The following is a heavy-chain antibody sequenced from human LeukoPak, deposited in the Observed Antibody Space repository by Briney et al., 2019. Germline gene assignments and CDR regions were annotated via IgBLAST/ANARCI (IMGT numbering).Heavy chain of an antibody. CDR3: AKDRISMIRSYADY. D-gene: IGHD3-10*01. V-gene: IGHV3-30*02. J-gene: IGHJ4*02. CDR1: GFTFSSYS. CDR2: IRYDGSNK. Sequence: PGGSLRLSCAASGFTFSSYSMNWVRQAPGKGLEWVAFIRYDGSNKYYADSVKGRFTISRDNSKNTVYLQMNSLRAEDTAVYYCAKDRISMIRSYADYWGQGTLVTVSS.